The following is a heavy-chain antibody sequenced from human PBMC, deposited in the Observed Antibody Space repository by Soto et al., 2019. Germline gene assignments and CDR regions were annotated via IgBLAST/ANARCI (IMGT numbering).Heavy chain of an antibody. Sequence: QVQLQESGPGLVKPSQTLSLTCTVSGGSISSGGYYWSWIRQHPGKGLEWIGYIYYSGSTYYNPSLKSGVTIAVDTSKNQFSLKLSSVTAADTAVYYCARSMGGTAVDYWGQGTLVTVSS. V-gene: IGHV4-31*03. CDR1: GGSISSGGYY. D-gene: IGHD1-1*01. J-gene: IGHJ4*02. CDR3: ARSMGGTAVDY. CDR2: IYYSGST.